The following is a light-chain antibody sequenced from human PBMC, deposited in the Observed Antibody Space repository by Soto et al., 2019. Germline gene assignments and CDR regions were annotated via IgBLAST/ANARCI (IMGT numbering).Light chain of an antibody. CDR3: QLYNCKWT. J-gene: IGKJ1*01. CDR1: QSISSW. Sequence: DIQMTQSPSTLSASVGDRITITCRASQSISSWLAWYQQKPGKAPKLLIYAASSLRSGVPSRFSGSGSGTEFTLTITSLQSDDFATYYCQLYNCKWTFGQGTKVDIK. CDR2: AAS. V-gene: IGKV1-5*03.